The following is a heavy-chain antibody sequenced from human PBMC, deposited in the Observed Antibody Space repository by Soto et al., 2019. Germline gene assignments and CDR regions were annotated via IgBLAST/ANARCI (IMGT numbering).Heavy chain of an antibody. CDR3: ASQNWTAATHWFDP. CDR1: GGSVSSGSYY. V-gene: IGHV4-61*01. J-gene: IGHJ5*02. D-gene: IGHD1-1*01. CDR2: IYYSGST. Sequence: QVQLQESGPGLVKPSETLSLTCTVSGGSVSSGSYYWSWIRQPPGKGLEWIGYIYYSGSTNYNPSLKSRVTISVDTSKNQFSLQLSSVTAADTAVYYCASQNWTAATHWFDPWGQGTLVTVSS.